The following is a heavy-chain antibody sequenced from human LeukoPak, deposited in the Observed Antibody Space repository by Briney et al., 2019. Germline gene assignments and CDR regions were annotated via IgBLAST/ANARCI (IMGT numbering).Heavy chain of an antibody. J-gene: IGHJ4*02. Sequence: PVQSLGSASLTTNVGGATYYADSVKGRFTISRDNAKNTLFLQMSSLSADDTGVYYCVRERNWNLDHWGQGTLVTVSS. D-gene: IGHD1-1*01. CDR3: VRERNWNLDH. V-gene: IGHV3-74*01. CDR2: TTNVGGAT.